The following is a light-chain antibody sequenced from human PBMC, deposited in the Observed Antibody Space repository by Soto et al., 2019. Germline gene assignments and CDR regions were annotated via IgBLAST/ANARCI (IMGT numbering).Light chain of an antibody. CDR3: QQRSNWPPALT. CDR1: QSVSSY. Sequence: EIVLTQSPATLSLSPGERATLSCRASQSVSSYLAWSQQQPGQAPRLLINDASNSATGITARFSGSGSGTDFTLTISSLEPEDFAVYDCQQRSNWPPALTFGGGTKVEIK. J-gene: IGKJ4*01. V-gene: IGKV3-11*01. CDR2: DAS.